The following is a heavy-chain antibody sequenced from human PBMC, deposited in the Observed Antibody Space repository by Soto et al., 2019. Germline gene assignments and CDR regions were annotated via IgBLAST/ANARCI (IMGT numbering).Heavy chain of an antibody. D-gene: IGHD2-15*01. Sequence: ASVKVSCKASGGTFSSYAISWVRQAPGQGLEWMGGIIPIFGTANYAQKFQGRVTITADESTSTAYMELSSLRSEDTAVYYCARRRIVVVVAATDYYGMDVWGQGTTVTVT. CDR2: IIPIFGTA. V-gene: IGHV1-69*13. J-gene: IGHJ6*02. CDR3: ARRRIVVVVAATDYYGMDV. CDR1: GGTFSSYA.